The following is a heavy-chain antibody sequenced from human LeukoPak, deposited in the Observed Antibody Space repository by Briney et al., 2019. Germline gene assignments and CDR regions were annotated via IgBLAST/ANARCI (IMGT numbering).Heavy chain of an antibody. Sequence: GGSLRLSCAASGSTFSKYWMLWVRQAPGKGLESVPRINTDGTVTTYADSVKGRFTVSRGNADNTMFLQMNSARDDDTAVYYCATKQWLAPPPDSWGQGTPVTVSS. V-gene: IGHV3-74*01. CDR1: GSTFSKYW. CDR3: ATKQWLAPPPDS. J-gene: IGHJ4*02. D-gene: IGHD6-19*01. CDR2: INTDGTVT.